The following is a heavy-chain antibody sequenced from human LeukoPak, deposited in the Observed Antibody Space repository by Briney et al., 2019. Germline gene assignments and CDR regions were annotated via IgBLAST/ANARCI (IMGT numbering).Heavy chain of an antibody. CDR2: ISGSGGST. V-gene: IGHV3-23*01. CDR1: GFTFSSYG. J-gene: IGHJ3*02. CDR3: AKDMVAGNRVLDACDI. Sequence: GGSLRLSCAASGFTFSSYGMSWVRQAPGKGLEWVSAISGSGGSTYYADSVKGRFTISRDNSKYTLYLQMNSLRAEDTAIYYCAKDMVAGNRVLDACDIWGQGTMVTVSS. D-gene: IGHD6-19*01.